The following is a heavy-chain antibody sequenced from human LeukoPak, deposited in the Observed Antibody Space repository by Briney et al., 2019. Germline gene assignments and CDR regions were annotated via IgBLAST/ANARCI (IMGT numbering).Heavy chain of an antibody. Sequence: SETLSLTCAVYGGSFSDYYWNWIRQPPWKGLEWIGESSHSGVTNYNPSLKSRVTILLDPSKNQFSLKLSSVTAADPGVYYCAREVVAAAGTVDYWGQGTLVIVSS. D-gene: IGHD6-13*01. J-gene: IGHJ4*02. CDR2: SSHSGVT. CDR3: AREVVAAAGTVDY. CDR1: GGSFSDYY. V-gene: IGHV4-34*01.